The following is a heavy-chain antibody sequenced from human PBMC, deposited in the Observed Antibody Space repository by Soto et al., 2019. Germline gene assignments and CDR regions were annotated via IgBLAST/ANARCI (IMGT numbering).Heavy chain of an antibody. CDR1: GYTFTSYG. V-gene: IGHV1-18*01. Sequence: ASVKVSCKASGYTFTSYGISWVRQAPGQGLEWMGWISAYNGNTNYAQKLQGRVTMTTDTSKTTAYMELRSLRSDDTAVYYCATDEAVWQQLVGASWFDPWGQGTMVTVSS. CDR3: ATDEAVWQQLVGASWFDP. J-gene: IGHJ5*02. D-gene: IGHD6-13*01. CDR2: ISAYNGNT.